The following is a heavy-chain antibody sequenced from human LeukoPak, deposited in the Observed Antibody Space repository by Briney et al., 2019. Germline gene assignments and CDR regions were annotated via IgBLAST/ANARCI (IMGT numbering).Heavy chain of an antibody. V-gene: IGHV3-23*01. CDR2: ISGRGGST. CDR3: AKDFGAVVTAIPSY. D-gene: IGHD2-21*02. J-gene: IGHJ4*02. CDR1: GFTFSNYA. Sequence: GRSLRLSCAASGFTFSNYAMLWVRQAPGKGLEWVSAISGRGGSTYYADSVKGRFTISRDNSKDTLSLQMNSLRFEDTAVYYCAKDFGAVVTAIPSYWGQGTLVTVSS.